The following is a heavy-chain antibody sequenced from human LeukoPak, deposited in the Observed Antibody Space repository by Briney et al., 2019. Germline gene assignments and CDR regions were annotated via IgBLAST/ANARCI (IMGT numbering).Heavy chain of an antibody. CDR2: IYYSGST. J-gene: IGHJ5*02. CDR1: GGSFSGYY. CDR3: ARLVRDRGAEYNWFDP. Sequence: PSETLSLTCAVYGGSFSGYYWSWIRQPPGKGLEWIGYIYYSGSTNYNPSLKSRVTISVDTSKNQFSLKLSSVTAADTAVYYCARLVRDRGAEYNWFDPWGQGTLVTVSS. V-gene: IGHV4-59*01. D-gene: IGHD6-13*01.